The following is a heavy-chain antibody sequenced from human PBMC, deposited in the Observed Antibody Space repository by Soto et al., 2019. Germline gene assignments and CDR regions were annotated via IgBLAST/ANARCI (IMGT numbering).Heavy chain of an antibody. J-gene: IGHJ4*02. CDR2: IDRSGDST. Sequence: GGSLRLSGAASGLPFVNSSMSWVRHSPGNRLEWASSIDRSGDSTFYAGSVKDRFSISRDNSRKTLFLLMNKPRAEDSAMYYCTKASRAYEPTGLFVECWGQGTLVTVSS. CDR1: GLPFVNSS. V-gene: IGHV3-23*01. CDR3: TKASRAYEPTGLFVEC. D-gene: IGHD2-8*02.